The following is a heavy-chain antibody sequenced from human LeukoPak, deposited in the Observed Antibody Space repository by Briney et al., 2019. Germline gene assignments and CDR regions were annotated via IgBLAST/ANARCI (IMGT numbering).Heavy chain of an antibody. J-gene: IGHJ4*02. CDR3: ARDQEGFDY. CDR1: GYTFTSNY. CDR2: IYPRDGST. V-gene: IGHV1-46*01. Sequence: ASVKVSFKASGYTFTSNYIHWVRQAPGQGLEWMGMIYPRDGSTSYAQKFQGRVTVTRDASTSTVHMELSGLRSEDTAVYYCARDQEGFDYWGQGTLVTVSS.